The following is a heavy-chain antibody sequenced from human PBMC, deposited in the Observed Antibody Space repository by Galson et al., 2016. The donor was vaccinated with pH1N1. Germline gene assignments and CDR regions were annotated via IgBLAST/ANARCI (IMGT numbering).Heavy chain of an antibody. CDR2: INPSTIST. CDR3: ARDRINMIVGAGTFDI. Sequence: SLRLSCAASGFTFSNYVMGWVRQAPGKGLQWVSSINPSTISTYYADSVKGRFTIPRDNFRNTLYLQMNSLRVEDTAVYYCARDRINMIVGAGTFDIWGQGTMVTVAS. CDR1: GFTFSNYV. V-gene: IGHV3-23*01. J-gene: IGHJ3*02. D-gene: IGHD3-22*01.